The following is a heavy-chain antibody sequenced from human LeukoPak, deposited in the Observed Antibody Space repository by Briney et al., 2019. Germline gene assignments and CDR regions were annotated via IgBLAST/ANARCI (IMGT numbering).Heavy chain of an antibody. CDR1: GFTFSDYY. D-gene: IGHD6-19*01. Sequence: GGSLRLSCAASGFTFSDYYMSWIRQAPGKGLEWVSYISSSGSTIYYADSVKGRFTISRDNAKNSLYLQMNSLRAEDTAVYYCARAKGIAVAGRKNYGIDVWGQGTTVTVSS. CDR2: ISSSGSTI. J-gene: IGHJ6*02. V-gene: IGHV3-11*01. CDR3: ARAKGIAVAGRKNYGIDV.